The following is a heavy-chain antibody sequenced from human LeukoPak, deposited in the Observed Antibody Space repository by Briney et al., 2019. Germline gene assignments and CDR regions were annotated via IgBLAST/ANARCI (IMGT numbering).Heavy chain of an antibody. J-gene: IGHJ4*02. CDR2: IYTSGST. CDR3: ARDHCTNGVCYESRVYFDY. D-gene: IGHD2-8*01. CDR1: GGSISSYY. Sequence: SETLSLTCTVSGGSISSYYWSWIRQPAGKGLEWIGRIYTSGSTNHNPSLKSRVTMSVDTSKNQFSLKLSSVTAADTAVYYCARDHCTNGVCYESRVYFDYWGQGTLVTVSS. V-gene: IGHV4-4*07.